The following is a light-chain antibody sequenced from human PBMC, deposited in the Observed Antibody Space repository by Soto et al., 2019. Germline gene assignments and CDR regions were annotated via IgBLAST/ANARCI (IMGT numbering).Light chain of an antibody. CDR3: GTWDNSLSAVV. J-gene: IGLJ2*01. V-gene: IGLV1-51*01. CDR1: SSNIGNKY. CDR2: DNN. Sequence: QSVLTQPPSMSAAPGQKVTISCSGSSSNIGNKYVSWYQQVPGRAPKLLIYDNNKRPSGIHGRFSGAKSGTSATLGITGLQTGDEADYYCGTWDNSLSAVVFGGGTKLTVL.